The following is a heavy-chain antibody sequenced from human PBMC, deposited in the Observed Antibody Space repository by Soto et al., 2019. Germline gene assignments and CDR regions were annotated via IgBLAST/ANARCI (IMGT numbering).Heavy chain of an antibody. Sequence: ASVKVSCKASGYTFTSYGISWVRQAPGQGLEWMGWISAYNGNTNYAQKLQGRVTMTTDTSTSTAYMELRSLRSDDTAVYYCARVSSPIVVVPAASYGMDVWGQGTTVTVSS. CDR1: GYTFTSYG. CDR2: ISAYNGNT. D-gene: IGHD2-2*01. V-gene: IGHV1-18*01. CDR3: ARVSSPIVVVPAASYGMDV. J-gene: IGHJ6*02.